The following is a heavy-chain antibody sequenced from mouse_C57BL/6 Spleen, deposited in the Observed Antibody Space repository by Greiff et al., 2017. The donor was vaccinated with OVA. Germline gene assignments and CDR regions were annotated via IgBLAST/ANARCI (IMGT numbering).Heavy chain of an antibody. Sequence: VQRVESGPGLVAPSQSLSITCTVSGFSLTSYGVHWVRQPPGKGLEWLVVIWSDGSTTYNSALKSRLSISKDNSKSQVFLKMNSLQTDDTAMYYCARFADYDGYYYAMDYWGQGTSVTVSS. V-gene: IGHV2-6*03. CDR1: GFSLTSYG. D-gene: IGHD2-4*01. J-gene: IGHJ4*01. CDR2: IWSDGST. CDR3: ARFADYDGYYYAMDY.